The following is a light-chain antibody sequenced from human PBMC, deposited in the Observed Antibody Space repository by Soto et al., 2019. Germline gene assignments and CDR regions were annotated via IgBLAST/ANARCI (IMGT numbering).Light chain of an antibody. Sequence: EIVGTQSPGTLSLSPGERATLSCRASQSVSSSYLAWYQHKPGQAPRLLIYGASSRATGIPDRFSGSGSGTDLTLTISRLVREDFAVYYFQQDGSSPHTFGQGTKLELK. CDR2: GAS. CDR3: QQDGSSPHT. V-gene: IGKV3-20*01. J-gene: IGKJ2*01. CDR1: QSVSSSY.